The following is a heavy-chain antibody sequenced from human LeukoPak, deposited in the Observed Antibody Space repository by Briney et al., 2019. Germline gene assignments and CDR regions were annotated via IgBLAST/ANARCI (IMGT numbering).Heavy chain of an antibody. Sequence: SETLSLTCTVSGDSISSYYWSWIRQPPGKGLEWIGYIYYSGGTDYNPSLKSRVTISVDTSKNQFSLKLRSVTAADTAVYYCARGADTGSYGSLVYFDYWGQGTLVTVSS. CDR2: IYYSGGT. CDR3: ARGADTGSYGSLVYFDY. V-gene: IGHV4-59*08. J-gene: IGHJ4*02. D-gene: IGHD3-16*01. CDR1: GDSISSYY.